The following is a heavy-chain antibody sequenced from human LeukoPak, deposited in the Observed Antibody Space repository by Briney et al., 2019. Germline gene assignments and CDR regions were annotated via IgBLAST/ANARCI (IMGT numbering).Heavy chain of an antibody. Sequence: GGSLRLPCAASGFPFSAYAISGVRQAPGKGLEWVSAISGSGGITYYADSVKGRFTISRGNSKNTLYLQMNSLRAEDTAVYYCAKHDPRRVVITNWFDPWGQGTLVTVSS. J-gene: IGHJ5*02. V-gene: IGHV3-23*01. D-gene: IGHD3-22*01. CDR1: GFPFSAYA. CDR3: AKHDPRRVVITNWFDP. CDR2: ISGSGGIT.